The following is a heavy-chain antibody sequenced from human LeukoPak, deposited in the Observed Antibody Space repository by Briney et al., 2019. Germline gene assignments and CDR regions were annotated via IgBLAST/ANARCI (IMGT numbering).Heavy chain of an antibody. CDR2: IYYSGST. D-gene: IGHD6-6*01. J-gene: IGHJ6*02. CDR3: ARAYSSFLYYYGMDV. Sequence: SETLSLTCTVSGGSMSSRNYFWGWIRQPPGKGLEWIGSIYYSGSTYYNPSLKSRVIISVDTSKNQFSLKLNSVTAADTAVYYCARAYSSFLYYYGMDVWGQGTTVTVSS. V-gene: IGHV4-39*02. CDR1: GGSMSSRNYF.